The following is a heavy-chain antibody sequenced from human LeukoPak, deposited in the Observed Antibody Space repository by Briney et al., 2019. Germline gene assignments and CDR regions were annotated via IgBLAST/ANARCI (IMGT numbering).Heavy chain of an antibody. V-gene: IGHV1-46*01. CDR2: INPSGGST. J-gene: IGHJ4*02. D-gene: IGHD2-8*01. CDR3: ARSTSTKPFDY. CDR1: GYTFTSYY. Sequence: ASVKVSCKASGYTFTSYYMHWVRQAPGQGLEWMGIINPSGGSTSYAQKLQGRVTMTRDTSTSTVYMELSSLRSEDTAVYYCARSTSTKPFDYWGQGTLVTVSS.